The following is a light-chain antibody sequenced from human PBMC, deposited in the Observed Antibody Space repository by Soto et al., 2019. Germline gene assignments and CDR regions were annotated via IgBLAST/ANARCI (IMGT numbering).Light chain of an antibody. CDR2: WSS. V-gene: IGKV4-1*01. J-gene: IGKJ4*01. CDR1: QSVLFSSNNKNY. CDR3: QQYYSTPLT. Sequence: DIVMTQSPDGLCVSLFCRATINCRSSQSVLFSSNNKNYLAWYQQKPGQPPKLLFYWSSTRESGVPDRFSGSGSGTDFTLTISSLQPEDVAEYYCQQYYSTPLTFGGGTKVDIK.